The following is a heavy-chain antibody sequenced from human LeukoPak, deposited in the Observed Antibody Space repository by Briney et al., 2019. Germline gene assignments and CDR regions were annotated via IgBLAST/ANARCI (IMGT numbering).Heavy chain of an antibody. CDR1: GYSFTTYW. D-gene: IGHD6-25*01. J-gene: IGHJ5*02. Sequence: GESLKISCETSGYSFTTYWIGWVRQMPGTGLEWVGAIYPDDSDARYSPSFQGQVIISADKSIRTAYLEWRSLKPSDTAMYYCARQRRASAAINPFDPWGQGTLVTVSS. CDR3: ARQRRASAAINPFDP. CDR2: IYPDDSDA. V-gene: IGHV5-51*01.